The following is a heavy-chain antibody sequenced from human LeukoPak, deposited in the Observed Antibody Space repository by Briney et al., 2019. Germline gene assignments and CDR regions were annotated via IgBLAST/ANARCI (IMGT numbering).Heavy chain of an antibody. D-gene: IGHD3-10*01. Sequence: GGSLRLSCAASGFTFSTFWMSWVRQAPGKGLEWVANIKQDGSEGYYVDSVKGRFTISRDNANNLLYLQMHSLRAEDTAVYYCARDQFQLLYFGELSPWGQGSLVTVSS. V-gene: IGHV3-7*05. CDR3: ARDQFQLLYFGELSP. J-gene: IGHJ5*02. CDR1: GFTFSTFW. CDR2: IKQDGSEG.